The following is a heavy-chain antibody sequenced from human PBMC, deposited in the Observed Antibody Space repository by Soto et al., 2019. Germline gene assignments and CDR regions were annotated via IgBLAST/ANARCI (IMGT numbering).Heavy chain of an antibody. J-gene: IGHJ6*03. Sequence: GGSLRLSCAASGFTFSTYSINWVRQAPGKGLDWVSYISGSSSTIYYADSVKGRFTISRDNAKNSLYLQMNSLRAEDTAVYYCAREFWSGYYKDYYYMDVWGEGTTVTVSS. CDR3: AREFWSGYYKDYYYMDV. V-gene: IGHV3-48*01. D-gene: IGHD3-3*01. CDR1: GFTFSTYS. CDR2: ISGSSSTI.